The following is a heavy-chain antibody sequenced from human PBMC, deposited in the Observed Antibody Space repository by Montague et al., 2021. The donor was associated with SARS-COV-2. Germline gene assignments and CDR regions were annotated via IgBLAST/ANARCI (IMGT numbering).Heavy chain of an antibody. CDR2: TYYRSKWDN. V-gene: IGHV6-1*01. D-gene: IGHD1-1*01. Sequence: CAISGDSVSSNSATWNWVRQSPSRGLEWLGRTYYRSKWDNDYAVSVRGRVTINPDTSKNQFSLQLNSVTPEDTAIYYCTSGREGNYNVMDVWGQGTTATVSS. CDR1: GDSVSSNSAT. CDR3: TSGREGNYNVMDV. J-gene: IGHJ6*02.